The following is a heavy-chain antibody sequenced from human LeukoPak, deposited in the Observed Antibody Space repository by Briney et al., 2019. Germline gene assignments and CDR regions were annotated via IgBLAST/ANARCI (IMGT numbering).Heavy chain of an antibody. CDR2: IYYSGST. D-gene: IGHD4-11*01. CDR1: GGSISSYY. J-gene: IGHJ6*03. Sequence: PSETLSLTCTVSGGSISSYYWSWIRQPPGKGLEWIGYIYYSGSTNYNPSLKSRVTISVDTSKNQFSLKLSSVTAADTAVYYCATLTTPPYYYYYMDVWGKGTTVTVSS. V-gene: IGHV4-59*01. CDR3: ATLTTPPYYYYYMDV.